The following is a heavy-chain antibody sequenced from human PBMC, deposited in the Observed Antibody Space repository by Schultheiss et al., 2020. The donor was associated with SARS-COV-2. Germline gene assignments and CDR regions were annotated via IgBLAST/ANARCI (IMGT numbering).Heavy chain of an antibody. V-gene: IGHV4-61*01. D-gene: IGHD2-8*01. CDR2: INHSGST. Sequence: SQTLSLTCTVSGGSVSSGSYYWSWIRQPPGKGLEWIGEINHSGSTNYNPSLKSRVTMSVDTSKNQFSLKLSSVTAADTAVYYCAREGLRGGTAEYFQHWGQGTLVTVSS. CDR1: GGSVSSGSYY. CDR3: AREGLRGGTAEYFQH. J-gene: IGHJ1*01.